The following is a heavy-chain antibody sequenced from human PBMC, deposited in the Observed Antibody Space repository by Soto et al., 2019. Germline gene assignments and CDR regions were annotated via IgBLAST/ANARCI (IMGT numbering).Heavy chain of an antibody. CDR1: GGTFSSYA. Sequence: SVKVSCKASGGTFSSYAISWVRQAPGQGLEWMGGIIPIFGTANYAHKFQGRVTITADESTSTAYMELSSLRSEDTAVYYCARVEQQLDMYYYYYGMDVWGQGTTVTVSS. CDR3: ARVEQQLDMYYYYYGMDV. J-gene: IGHJ6*02. CDR2: IIPIFGTA. V-gene: IGHV1-69*13. D-gene: IGHD6-13*01.